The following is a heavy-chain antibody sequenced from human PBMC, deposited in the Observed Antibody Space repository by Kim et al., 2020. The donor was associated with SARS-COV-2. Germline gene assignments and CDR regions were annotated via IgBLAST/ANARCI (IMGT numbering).Heavy chain of an antibody. Sequence: GGSLRLSCAASGFTFSSYGMHWVRQAPGKGLEWVAVISYDGSNKYYADSVKGRFTISRDNSKNTLYLQMNSLRAEDTAVYYCAKDLYGYSGYESPLPALCLDYWGQGTLVTVSS. D-gene: IGHD5-12*01. CDR3: AKDLYGYSGYESPLPALCLDY. CDR2: ISYDGSNK. J-gene: IGHJ4*02. CDR1: GFTFSSYG. V-gene: IGHV3-30*18.